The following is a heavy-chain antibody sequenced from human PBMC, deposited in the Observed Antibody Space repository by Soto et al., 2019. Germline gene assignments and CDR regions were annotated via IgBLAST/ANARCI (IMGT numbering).Heavy chain of an antibody. D-gene: IGHD6-13*01. CDR2: IYYSGST. Sequence: PSETLSLTCTVSGGSISSSSYYWGWIRQPPGKGLEWIGSIYYSGSTYYNPSLKSRVTISVDTSKNQFSPKLSSVTAADTAVYYCARQTGYSSSWSLGVFDYWGQGTLVTVSS. CDR3: ARQTGYSSSWSLGVFDY. CDR1: GGSISSSSYY. J-gene: IGHJ4*02. V-gene: IGHV4-39*01.